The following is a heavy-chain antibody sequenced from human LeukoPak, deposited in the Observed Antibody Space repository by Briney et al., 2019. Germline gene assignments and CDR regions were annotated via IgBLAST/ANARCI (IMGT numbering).Heavy chain of an antibody. V-gene: IGHV3-48*02. J-gene: IGHJ4*02. Sequence: PGGSLRLSCAASGFTFSTYNMNWVRQAPGKGLEWISFITSTSSTIYYADSVKGRFTISRDNAMNSLYLQMNSLRDEDTAVYYCAKSMVRGVIPDYWGQGTLVTVSS. CDR2: ITSTSSTI. CDR3: AKSMVRGVIPDY. D-gene: IGHD3-10*01. CDR1: GFTFSTYN.